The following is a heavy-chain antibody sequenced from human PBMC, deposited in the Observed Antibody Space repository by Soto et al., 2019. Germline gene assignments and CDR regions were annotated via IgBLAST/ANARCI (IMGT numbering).Heavy chain of an antibody. J-gene: IGHJ6*03. CDR2: IYYSGST. Sequence: SETLSLTCTVSGGSISSGCYYWSWIRQHPGKGLEWIGYIYYSGSTYYNPSLKSRVTISVDTSKNQFSLKLSSVTAADTAVYYCARDSSTAPRGYMDVWGKGTTVTVSS. CDR1: GGSISSGCYY. V-gene: IGHV4-31*03. D-gene: IGHD6-6*01. CDR3: ARDSSTAPRGYMDV.